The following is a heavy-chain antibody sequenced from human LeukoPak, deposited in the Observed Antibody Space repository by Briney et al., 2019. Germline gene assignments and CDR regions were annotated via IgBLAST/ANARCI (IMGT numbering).Heavy chain of an antibody. J-gene: IGHJ4*02. CDR2: MNPNSGNT. CDR1: GYTFTSYD. D-gene: IGHD3-10*01. Sequence: ASVKVSCKASGYTFTSYDINWVRQAPGQGLEWMGWMNPNSGNTGYAQKFQGRVTITRNTSISTAYMELSSLRSEDTAVYYCARGREYYYGSGSYLVYWGQGTLVTVSS. CDR3: ARGREYYYGSGSYLVY. V-gene: IGHV1-8*03.